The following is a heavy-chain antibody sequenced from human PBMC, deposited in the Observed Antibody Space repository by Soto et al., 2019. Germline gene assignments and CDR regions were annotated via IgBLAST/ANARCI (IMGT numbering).Heavy chain of an antibody. CDR1: GYTFTCYG. Sequence: ASVKVSCKASGYTFTCYGISWVPPAPGQGLEWMGWLSAYNGNTNYAQKLQGRVTMTTDTSTSTAYMELRSLRSDDTAVYYCARDGIPGIAAAPIYCGQGTLVTVSS. V-gene: IGHV1-18*04. J-gene: IGHJ4*02. D-gene: IGHD6-13*01. CDR3: ARDGIPGIAAAPIY. CDR2: LSAYNGNT.